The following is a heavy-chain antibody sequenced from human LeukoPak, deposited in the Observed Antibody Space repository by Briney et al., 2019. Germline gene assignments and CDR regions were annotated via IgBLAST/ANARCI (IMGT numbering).Heavy chain of an antibody. CDR2: IKSKTDGGTT. CDR1: VFTLSNAW. D-gene: IGHD2-2*01. Sequence: PGGSLRLSCAASVFTLSNAWLSWVRQAPGKGLEWVGRIKSKTDGGTTDYAAPVKGRFTISRDDSKNTLYLQMNSLKTEDTAVYYCTTGLYQLLSEYFQHWGQGTLVTVSS. V-gene: IGHV3-15*01. CDR3: TTGLYQLLSEYFQH. J-gene: IGHJ1*01.